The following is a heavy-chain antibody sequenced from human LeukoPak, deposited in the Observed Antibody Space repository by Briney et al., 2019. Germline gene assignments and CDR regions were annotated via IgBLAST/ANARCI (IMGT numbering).Heavy chain of an antibody. D-gene: IGHD2-15*01. V-gene: IGHV1-2*02. J-gene: IGHJ4*02. CDR1: GYTFTGYY. CDR3: ARVFIYCSGGSCYCDY. CDR2: INPNSGGT. Sequence: ASVKVSCKASGYTFTGYYMHWVRQAPGQGLEWMGWINPNSGGTNYAQKFQGRVTMTRDTSISTAYMELSRLRSDDTAVYHCARVFIYCSGGSCYCDYWGQGTLVTVSS.